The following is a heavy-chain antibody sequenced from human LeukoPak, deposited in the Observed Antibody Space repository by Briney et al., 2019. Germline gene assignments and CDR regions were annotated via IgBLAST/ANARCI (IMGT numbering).Heavy chain of an antibody. V-gene: IGHV4-39*01. CDR2: IYYSGST. J-gene: IGHJ5*02. D-gene: IGHD3-22*01. CDR1: GGSISSSSYY. CDR3: ARQSAAYYDSSGPLGDWFDP. Sequence: SGTLSLTCTVSGGSISSSSYYWGWLRQPPGKGLEWIGSIYYSGSTYYNPSLKSRVTISVDTSKNQFSLKLSSVTAADTAVYYCARQSAAYYDSSGPLGDWFDPWGQGTLVTVSS.